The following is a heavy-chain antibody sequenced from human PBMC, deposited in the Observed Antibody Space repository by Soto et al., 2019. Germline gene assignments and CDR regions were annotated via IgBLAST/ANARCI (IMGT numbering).Heavy chain of an antibody. Sequence: GASVKVSCKASGYSFTSLDINWVRQTAGQGLEWTGWMQPSTGRTGYAQKSQGRVTMTGDTSINTAYMELTTLTSDDTAFYYCARGVSAGVDYWGQGTLVTV. CDR2: MQPSTGRT. CDR3: ARGVSAGVDY. CDR1: GYSFTSLD. J-gene: IGHJ4*02. V-gene: IGHV1-8*01. D-gene: IGHD1-26*01.